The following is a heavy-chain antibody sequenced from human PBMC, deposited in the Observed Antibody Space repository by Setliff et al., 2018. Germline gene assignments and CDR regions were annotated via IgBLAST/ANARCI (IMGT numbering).Heavy chain of an antibody. CDR3: ARAYTYGYIDYCYMDV. D-gene: IGHD5-18*01. Sequence: SETLSLTCDVSGYSFKSDDYWAWIRQSPGRGLEWIGSVSHSGSPCYNPSLKSRVTISVDTSKKQFSLNLRSVTAADTAVYFCARAYTYGYIDYCYMDVWGEGTTVTVSS. J-gene: IGHJ6*03. CDR2: VSHSGSP. CDR1: GYSFKSDDY. V-gene: IGHV4-38-2*01.